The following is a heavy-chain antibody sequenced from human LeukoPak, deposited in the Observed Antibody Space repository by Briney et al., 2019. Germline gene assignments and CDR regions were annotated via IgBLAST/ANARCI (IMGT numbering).Heavy chain of an antibody. CDR3: ASSSITIFGVVRGTWFDP. V-gene: IGHV4-61*02. D-gene: IGHD3-3*01. CDR2: IYTSGST. CDR1: GGSISSGSYY. J-gene: IGHJ5*02. Sequence: SETLSLTCTVSGGSISSGSYYWSWIRQPARKGLEWIGRIYTSGSTNYNPSLKSRVTISVDTSKNQFSLKLSSVTAADTAVYYCASSSITIFGVVRGTWFDPWGQGTLVTVSS.